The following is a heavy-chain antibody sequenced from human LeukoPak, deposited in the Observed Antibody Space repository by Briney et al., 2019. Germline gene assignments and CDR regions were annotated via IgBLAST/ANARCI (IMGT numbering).Heavy chain of an antibody. V-gene: IGHV4-59*08. J-gene: IGHJ4*02. CDR3: ARHDPPPRSPFDS. CDR1: GGSINSSY. D-gene: IGHD3-16*02. CDR2: IYYSGNS. Sequence: SETLSLTCTVSGGSINSSYWGWIRQPPGQRLEWIGYIYYSGNSNYNPSLKSRVYMSVDTSKNQLSLHLTSVTAADTAVYYCARHDPPPRSPFDSWGQGTLVTVSS.